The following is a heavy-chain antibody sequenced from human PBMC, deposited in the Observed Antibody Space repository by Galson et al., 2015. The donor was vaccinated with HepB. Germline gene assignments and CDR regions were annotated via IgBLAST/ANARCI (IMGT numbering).Heavy chain of an antibody. Sequence: SVKVSCKASGYTFTGYYMHWVRQAPGQGLEWMGWINPNSGGTNYARKFQGRVTMTRDTSISTAYMELSRLRSDDTAVYYCAMTYYYDSSGYLAAFDIWGQGTMVTVSS. D-gene: IGHD3-22*01. CDR2: INPNSGGT. J-gene: IGHJ3*02. CDR3: AMTYYYDSSGYLAAFDI. V-gene: IGHV1-2*02. CDR1: GYTFTGYY.